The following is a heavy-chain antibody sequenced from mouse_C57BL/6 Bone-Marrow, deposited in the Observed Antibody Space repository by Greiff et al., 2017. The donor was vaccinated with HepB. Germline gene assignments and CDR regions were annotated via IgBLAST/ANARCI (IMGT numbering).Heavy chain of an antibody. J-gene: IGHJ3*01. V-gene: IGHV2-2*01. D-gene: IGHD2-4*01. CDR3: ARRGGYDYDGFSWFAY. Sequence: VMLVESGPGLVQPSQSLSITCTVSGFSLTSYGVHWVRQSPGKGLEWLGVIGSGGSTDYNAAFISRLSISKDNSKSQVFFKMNSLQADDTAIYYCARRGGYDYDGFSWFAYWGQGTLVTVSA. CDR1: GFSLTSYG. CDR2: IGSGGST.